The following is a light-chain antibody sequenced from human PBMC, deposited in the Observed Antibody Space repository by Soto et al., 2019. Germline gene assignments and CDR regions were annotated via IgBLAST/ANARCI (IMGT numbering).Light chain of an antibody. J-gene: IGKJ5*01. CDR2: DAS. V-gene: IGKV3-11*01. CDR3: QQRSNWPPIT. Sequence: EIVLTQSPATLSLSPGERATLSCRASQSVSSYLAWYQQKPCQAPRLLIYDASNRATSIPARFSGSGSGTDFTLTISSLEPEDFAVYYCQQRSNWPPITVGQGTRLEIK. CDR1: QSVSSY.